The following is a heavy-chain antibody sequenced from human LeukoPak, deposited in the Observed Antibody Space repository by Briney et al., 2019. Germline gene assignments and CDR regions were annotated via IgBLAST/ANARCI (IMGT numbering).Heavy chain of an antibody. CDR1: GGTFSNYA. Sequence: SVKVSCKASGGTFSNYAISWVRQAPGQGLEWMGGIIPIFGTANYAQKFQGRVTITTDESTSTAYMELSSLRSEDTAVYYCARNRGSTTGYYYYYYMDVWGKGTTVTVSS. CDR2: IIPIFGTA. J-gene: IGHJ6*03. CDR3: ARNRGSTTGYYYYYYMDV. D-gene: IGHD2-2*01. V-gene: IGHV1-69*05.